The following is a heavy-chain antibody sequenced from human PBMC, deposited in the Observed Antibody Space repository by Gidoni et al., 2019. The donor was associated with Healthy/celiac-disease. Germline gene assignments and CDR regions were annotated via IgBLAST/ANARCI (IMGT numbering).Heavy chain of an antibody. CDR1: GFTFSSYG. CDR3: AKEDVSSALDY. Sequence: QVQLVESGGGVVQPGRSLRLSCAASGFTFSSYGMHWVRQAPGKGLEWVAVISYDGSNKYYADSVKGRFTISRDNSKNTLYLQMNSLRAEDTAVYYCAKEDVSSALDYWGQGTLVTVSS. J-gene: IGHJ4*02. V-gene: IGHV3-30*18. D-gene: IGHD3-22*01. CDR2: ISYDGSNK.